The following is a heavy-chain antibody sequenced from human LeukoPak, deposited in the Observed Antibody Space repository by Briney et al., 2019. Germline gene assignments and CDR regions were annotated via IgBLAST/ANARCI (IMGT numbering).Heavy chain of an antibody. D-gene: IGHD3-9*01. CDR2: IYYSGST. J-gene: IGHJ4*02. CDR3: ARGSIKNFDY. CDR1: GGSISSYY. V-gene: IGHV4-59*01. Sequence: PSETLSLTCTVSGGSISSYYWSWIRRPPGKGLEWIGYIYYSGSTNYNPSLKSRVTISVDTSKNQFSLKLSSVTAADTAVYYCARGSIKNFDYWGQGTLVTVSS.